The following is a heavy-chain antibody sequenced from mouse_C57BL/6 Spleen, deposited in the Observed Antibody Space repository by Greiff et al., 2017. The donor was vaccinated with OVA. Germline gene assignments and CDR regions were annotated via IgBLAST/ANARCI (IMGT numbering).Heavy chain of an antibody. J-gene: IGHJ2*01. Sequence: QVQLQQPGAELVKPGASVKLSCKASGYTFTSYWMHWVKQRPGQGLEWIGMIHPNSGSTNYHEKFKSKATLTVDKSSSTAYMQLRSLTSEDSAVYYCARWDYYGSSYDYWGQGTTLTVAS. CDR2: IHPNSGST. CDR1: GYTFTSYW. CDR3: ARWDYYGSSYDY. D-gene: IGHD1-1*01. V-gene: IGHV1-64*01.